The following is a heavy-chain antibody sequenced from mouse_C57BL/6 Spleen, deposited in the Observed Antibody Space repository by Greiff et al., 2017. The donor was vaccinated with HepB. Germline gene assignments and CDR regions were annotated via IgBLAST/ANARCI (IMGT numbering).Heavy chain of an antibody. CDR2: ISSGGSYT. V-gene: IGHV5-6*01. Sequence: EVKLVESGGDLVKPGGSLKLSCAASGFTFSSYGMSWVRQTPDKRLEWVATISSGGSYTYYPDSVKGRFTISRDNAKNTLYLQMSSLKSEDTAMYYCAGHYSPNWTWFAYWGQGTLVTVSA. CDR1: GFTFSSYG. J-gene: IGHJ3*01. CDR3: AGHYSPNWTWFAY. D-gene: IGHD4-1*02.